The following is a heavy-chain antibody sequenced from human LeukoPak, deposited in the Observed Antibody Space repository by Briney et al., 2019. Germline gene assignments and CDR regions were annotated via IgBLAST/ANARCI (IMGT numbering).Heavy chain of an antibody. J-gene: IGHJ4*02. CDR1: GYSISSTSYY. CDR3: AREGVATTFDY. V-gene: IGHV4-39*07. CDR2: IYYSGNT. D-gene: IGHD5-12*01. Sequence: KPSETLSLTCTVSGYSISSTSYYWGWIRQPPGKGLEWIGSIYYSGNTYYNPSLKSRVTISVDTSKNQFSLKLSSVTAADTAVYYCAREGVATTFDYWGQGTLVTVSS.